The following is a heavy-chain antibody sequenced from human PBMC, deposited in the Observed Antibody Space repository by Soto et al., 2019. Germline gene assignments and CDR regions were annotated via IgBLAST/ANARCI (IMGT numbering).Heavy chain of an antibody. J-gene: IGHJ6*02. V-gene: IGHV4-4*07. CDR2: IDTSGTT. CDR1: GGSISSYY. D-gene: IGHD3-22*01. Sequence: SETPSLTCTVSGGSISSYYVSWIRQSAGKGLEWIGRIDTSGTTNYNPSLKSRVTMSVYASKSQFSLNLSSVTAADMSVYYCVRGPSGYVYYHGMDVWGQGTTVTVSS. CDR3: VRGPSGYVYYHGMDV.